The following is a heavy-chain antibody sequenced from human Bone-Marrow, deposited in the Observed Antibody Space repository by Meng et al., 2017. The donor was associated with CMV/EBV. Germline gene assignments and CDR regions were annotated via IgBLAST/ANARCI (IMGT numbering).Heavy chain of an antibody. CDR2: IYTSGST. D-gene: IGHD2-2*02. V-gene: IGHV4-4*07. J-gene: IGHJ6*02. CDR1: GGSISSYY. Sequence: GSLRLSCTVSGGSISSYYWSWTRQPVGKGLEWIGHIYTSGSTNYNPSLKSRVTISVDTSKNQFSLKLSSVTAADTAVYYCAIGYCSSTSCYRGYGMDVWGQGTTVTVSS. CDR3: AIGYCSSTSCYRGYGMDV.